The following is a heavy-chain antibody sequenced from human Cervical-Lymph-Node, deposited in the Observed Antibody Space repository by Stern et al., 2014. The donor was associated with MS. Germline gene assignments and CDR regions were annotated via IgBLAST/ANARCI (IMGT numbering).Heavy chain of an antibody. D-gene: IGHD1-1*01. CDR3: ARSTGTTHDY. CDR1: GYTFTNYG. J-gene: IGHJ4*02. V-gene: IGHV1-18*01. Sequence: VQLVQSGVEVKKPGASVKGSCKASGYTFTNYGLSWVRQAPGQGLEWMGWITPYNDNTNYAQKFEGRVTMTTDTSTGTAYMDLRSLRSDDTAVYYCARSTGTTHDYWGQGTLVTVSS. CDR2: ITPYNDNT.